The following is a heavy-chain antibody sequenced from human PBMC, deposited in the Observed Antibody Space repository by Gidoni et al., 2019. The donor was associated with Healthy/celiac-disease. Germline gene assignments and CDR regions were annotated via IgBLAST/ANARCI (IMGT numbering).Heavy chain of an antibody. Sequence: QMQLVQSGAEVKKPGASVKVSCKASGYTFTSYDINWVRQATGQGLEWMGWMNPNSGNKGYAQKFQGRVTMTRNTSISTAYMELSSLRSEDTAVYYCARTGYSSSWYDYYYYGMDVWGQGTTVTVSS. D-gene: IGHD6-13*01. CDR2: MNPNSGNK. CDR1: GYTFTSYD. V-gene: IGHV1-8*01. CDR3: ARTGYSSSWYDYYYYGMDV. J-gene: IGHJ6*02.